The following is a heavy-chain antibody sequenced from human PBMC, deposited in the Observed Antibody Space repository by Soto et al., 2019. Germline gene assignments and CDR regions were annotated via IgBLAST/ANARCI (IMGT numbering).Heavy chain of an antibody. CDR3: ARDSSGWYGGAFDI. CDR1: GFTFSSYA. V-gene: IGHV3-30-3*01. CDR2: ISYDGSNK. J-gene: IGHJ3*02. D-gene: IGHD6-19*01. Sequence: QVQLVESGGGVVQPGRSLRLSCAASGFTFSSYAMHWVRQAPGKGLEWVAVISYDGSNKYYADSVKGRFTISRDNSKNTLDLQMNSLRAEDTAVYYCARDSSGWYGGAFDIWGQGTMVTVSS.